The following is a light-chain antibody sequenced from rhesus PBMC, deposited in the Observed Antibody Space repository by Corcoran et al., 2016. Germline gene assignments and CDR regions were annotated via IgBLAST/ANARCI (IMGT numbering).Light chain of an antibody. J-gene: IGKJ3*01. V-gene: IGKV1-74*01. CDR3: QHGYGTPFT. CDR2: KAY. CDR1: ENVNNY. Sequence: DIQMTQSPSSLSASVGDRVTITCRASENVNNYLNWYQQKPGKAPKLLIYKAYTLQSGVPSRFSGSGSGTYYTFTISSLQPEDVATYYWQHGYGTPFTFGPGTKLDIK.